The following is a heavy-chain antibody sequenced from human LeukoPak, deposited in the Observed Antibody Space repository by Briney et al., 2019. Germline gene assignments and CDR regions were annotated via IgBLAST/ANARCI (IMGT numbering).Heavy chain of an antibody. D-gene: IGHD2-15*01. J-gene: IGHJ4*02. V-gene: IGHV4-34*01. CDR1: GGSFSGYY. CDR3: ARVWYCSGGSCYPADY. Sequence: SETLSLTCAVYGGSFSGYYWSWIRQPPGKGLEWIGEINHSGSTNYNPSLKSRVTISVDTSKNQFSLKLSSVTAADTAVYYCARVWYCSGGSCYPADYWGQGTLVTVSS. CDR2: INHSGST.